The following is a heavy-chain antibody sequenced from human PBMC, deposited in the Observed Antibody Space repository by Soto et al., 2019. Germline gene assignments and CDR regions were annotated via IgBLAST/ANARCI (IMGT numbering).Heavy chain of an antibody. J-gene: IGHJ4*02. Sequence: EVQLVESGGGLVQPGGSLKLSCAASGISFSGSTMHWVRQASGKGLEWVGRIRDKANGDVTAYAASVRGRYTIARDDSKNTAYLQMNILQTEDTAVYYCTRTYGSGSYDDYWGQGTLVTVSS. CDR2: IRDKANGDVT. D-gene: IGHD3-10*01. V-gene: IGHV3-73*02. CDR3: TRTYGSGSYDDY. CDR1: GISFSGST.